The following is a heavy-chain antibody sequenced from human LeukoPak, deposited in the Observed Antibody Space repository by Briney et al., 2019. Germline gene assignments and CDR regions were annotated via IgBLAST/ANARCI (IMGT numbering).Heavy chain of an antibody. CDR2: IYSGGST. V-gene: IGHV3-53*01. J-gene: IGHJ4*02. D-gene: IGHD3-9*01. CDR3: ARERRYDITIFSYYYFDY. Sequence: GGSLRLSCAASGFTVSSNYMSWVRQAPGKGLEWVSVIYSGGSTYYADSVKGRFTISRDNSKNTLYLQMNSLRAEDTAVYYCARERRYDITIFSYYYFDYWGQGTLVTVSS. CDR1: GFTVSSNY.